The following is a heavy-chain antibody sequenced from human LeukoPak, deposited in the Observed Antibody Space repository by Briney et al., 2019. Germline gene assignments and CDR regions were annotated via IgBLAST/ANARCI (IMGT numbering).Heavy chain of an antibody. CDR1: GYTFTGYY. CDR2: INPNSGGT. V-gene: IGHV1-2*02. CDR3: ARRYYDSSGYYYYYYMDV. D-gene: IGHD3-22*01. J-gene: IGHJ6*03. Sequence: ASVKVSCKASGYTFTGYYIHWVRQAPGQGLEWMGWINPNSGGTNYAQKFQGRVTMTRNTSISTAYMELSSLRSEDTAVYYCARRYYDSSGYYYYYYMDVWGKGTTVTISS.